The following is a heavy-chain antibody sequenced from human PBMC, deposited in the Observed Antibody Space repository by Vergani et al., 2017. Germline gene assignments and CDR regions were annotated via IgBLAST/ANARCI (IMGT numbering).Heavy chain of an antibody. Sequence: QVQLVQSGAEVKKPGASVKVSCKASGYTFTGYYMHWVRQAPGQGLEWMRWINPNSGGTNYAQKFQGRVTMTRDTSISTAYMELSRLRSDDTAVYYCARANYYGSGSYSHYYGMDVWGQGTTVTVSS. V-gene: IGHV1-2*02. D-gene: IGHD3-10*01. CDR3: ARANYYGSGSYSHYYGMDV. CDR1: GYTFTGYY. CDR2: INPNSGGT. J-gene: IGHJ6*02.